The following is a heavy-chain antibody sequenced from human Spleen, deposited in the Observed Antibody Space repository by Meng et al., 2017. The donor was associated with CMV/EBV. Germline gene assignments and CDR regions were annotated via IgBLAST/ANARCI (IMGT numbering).Heavy chain of an antibody. V-gene: IGHV3-20*04. J-gene: IGHJ4*02. Sequence: GGSLRLSCAASGFTFDDYVMSWVRQAPGKGLAWVSGINWNGGSTKDGDSVRGRVTISRDNAKNFLYLQMNSLRTEDTALYFCARDTSVAVAGTSAFDYWGRGTLVTVSS. D-gene: IGHD6-19*01. CDR1: GFTFDDYV. CDR2: INWNGGST. CDR3: ARDTSVAVAGTSAFDY.